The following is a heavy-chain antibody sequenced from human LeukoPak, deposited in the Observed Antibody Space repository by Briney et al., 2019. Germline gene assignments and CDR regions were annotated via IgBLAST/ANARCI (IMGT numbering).Heavy chain of an antibody. V-gene: IGHV1-69*13. Sequence: GASVKVSCKASGYTFTSYAIIWVRQAPGQGLEWMGGIIPIFGTANYAQKFQGRVTITADESTSTAYMELSSLRSEDTAVYYCARDCSGGSCFDYWGQGTLVTVSS. CDR1: GYTFTSYA. CDR2: IIPIFGTA. CDR3: ARDCSGGSCFDY. J-gene: IGHJ4*02. D-gene: IGHD2-15*01.